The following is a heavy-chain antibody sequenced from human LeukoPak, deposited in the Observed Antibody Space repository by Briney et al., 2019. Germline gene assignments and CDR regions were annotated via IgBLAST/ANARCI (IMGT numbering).Heavy chain of an antibody. D-gene: IGHD1-26*01. V-gene: IGHV3-23*01. CDR1: GFTFSSYA. CDR3: ARDLFLGAADEADY. J-gene: IGHJ4*02. Sequence: GGSLRLSCVASGFTFSSYAMNWVRQAPGKGLEWVSAISGSGGSTYYADSVKGRLTISRDNSKNTLYLQMNSLRAEDTAVYYCARDLFLGAADEADYWGQGTLVTVSS. CDR2: ISGSGGST.